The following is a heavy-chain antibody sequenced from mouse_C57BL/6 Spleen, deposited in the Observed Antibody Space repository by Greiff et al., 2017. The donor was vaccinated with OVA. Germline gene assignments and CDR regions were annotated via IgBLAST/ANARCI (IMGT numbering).Heavy chain of an antibody. CDR1: GYTFTSYW. Sequence: QVQLQQPGAELVKPGASVKLSCKASGYTFTSYWMQWVKQRPGQGLEWIGEIDPSDSYTNYNQKFKGKATLTVDTSSSTAYMQLSSLTSEDSAVYYCARGDSIATVVATVDYWGQGTTLTVSS. CDR2: IDPSDSYT. D-gene: IGHD1-1*01. CDR3: ARGDSIATVVATVDY. V-gene: IGHV1-50*01. J-gene: IGHJ2*01.